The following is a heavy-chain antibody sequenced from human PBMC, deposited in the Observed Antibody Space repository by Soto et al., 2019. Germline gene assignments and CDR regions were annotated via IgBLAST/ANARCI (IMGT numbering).Heavy chain of an antibody. CDR1: GGSFSGYY. Sequence: QLQLQPWGAGLLKPSETLSLTCDVYGGSFSGYYWSWISQPPGKGLERIVELNHSGSTNYNPSLKKRVTLSVDTSKHQFSLKLSSVTGAERAVYYCARGQGKNDILTGYCDYCDYWGKGTLDTGSS. CDR2: LNHSGST. V-gene: IGHV4-34*01. J-gene: IGHJ4*02. D-gene: IGHD3-9*01. CDR3: ARGQGKNDILTGYCDYCDY.